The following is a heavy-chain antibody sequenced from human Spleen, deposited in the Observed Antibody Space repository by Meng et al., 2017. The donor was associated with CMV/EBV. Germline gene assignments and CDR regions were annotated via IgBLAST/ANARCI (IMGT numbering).Heavy chain of an antibody. J-gene: IGHJ2*01. D-gene: IGHD6-19*01. CDR1: GFTFSSYG. Sequence: ASGFTFSSYGMHWVRQAPGKGLEWVAVIWYDGSNKYYADSVKGRFTISRDNSKNTLYLQMNSLRAEDTAVYYCARDSVAVPLWYFDLWGRGTLVTVSS. V-gene: IGHV3-33*01. CDR2: IWYDGSNK. CDR3: ARDSVAVPLWYFDL.